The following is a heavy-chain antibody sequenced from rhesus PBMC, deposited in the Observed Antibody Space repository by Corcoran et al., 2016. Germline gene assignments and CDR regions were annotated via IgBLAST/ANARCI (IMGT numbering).Heavy chain of an antibody. CDR1: GGSISSYW. Sequence: QVQLQESGPGVVKPSETLSLTCAVSGGSISSYWWGCIRPPPGKGLEGIEQIDGGMDRTSDNPSLKSRVTIASDTSKNQFALKLSSVTAADTAVYYCAKRIRQRLARTGRFDYWGQGVLVTVSS. D-gene: IGHD6-31*01. CDR2: IDGGMDRT. J-gene: IGHJ4*01. CDR3: AKRIRQRLARTGRFDY. V-gene: IGHV4-147*01.